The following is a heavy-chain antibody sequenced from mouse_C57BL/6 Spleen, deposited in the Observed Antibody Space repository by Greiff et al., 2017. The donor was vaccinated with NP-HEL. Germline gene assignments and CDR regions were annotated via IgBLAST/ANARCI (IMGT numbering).Heavy chain of an antibody. CDR3: ARDRGGRSGWYFDV. Sequence: EVNVVESGGGLVKPGGSLKLSCAASGFTFSSYAMSWVRQTPEKRLEWVATISDGGSYTYYPDNVKGRFTISRDNAKNNLYLQMSHLKSEDTAMYYCARDRGGRSGWYFDVWGTGTTVTVSS. J-gene: IGHJ1*03. V-gene: IGHV5-4*01. CDR2: ISDGGSYT. D-gene: IGHD1-1*01. CDR1: GFTFSSYA.